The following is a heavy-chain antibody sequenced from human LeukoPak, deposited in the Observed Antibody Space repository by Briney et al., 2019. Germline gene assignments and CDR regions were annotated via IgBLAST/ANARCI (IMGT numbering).Heavy chain of an antibody. CDR1: GGSISSYY. J-gene: IGHJ4*02. D-gene: IGHD3-10*01. V-gene: IGHV4-59*08. CDR3: ARKRTGFGTYDY. Sequence: TSETLSLTCTVSGGSISSYYWSWIRQPPGKGLEWIGYIYYSGSTNYNPSLKSRVTISVDTSKNQFSLKPSSVTAADTAVYYCARKRTGFGTYDYWGQGTLVTVSS. CDR2: IYYSGST.